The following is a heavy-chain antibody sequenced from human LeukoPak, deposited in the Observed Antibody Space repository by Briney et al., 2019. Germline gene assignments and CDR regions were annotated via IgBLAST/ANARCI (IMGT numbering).Heavy chain of an antibody. CDR1: GLTFSTYS. CDR3: ARAPYSYGYPYYYYYYMDV. Sequence: GGSLRLSCAASGLTFSTYSMNWVGQPPGKGLEGVSSIIGSSSTIYYADSVKGRFTISRDNAKNSLYLQMNSLRAEDTAVYYCARAPYSYGYPYYYYYYMDVWGKGTTVTVSS. D-gene: IGHD5-18*01. CDR2: IIGSSSTI. V-gene: IGHV3-48*01. J-gene: IGHJ6*03.